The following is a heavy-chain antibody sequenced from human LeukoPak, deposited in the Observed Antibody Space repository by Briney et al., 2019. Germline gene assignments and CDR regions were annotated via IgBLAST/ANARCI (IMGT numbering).Heavy chain of an antibody. CDR1: GFTFSSNW. J-gene: IGHJ3*02. D-gene: IGHD4-17*01. CDR3: ARVDYGDYVAAVDI. CDR2: INSDGSST. V-gene: IGHV3-74*01. Sequence: GGSLRLSCAASGFTFSSNWMHWVRQTPGKGLVWVARINSDGSSTSYADSVKGRFTISRDNAKNTLYMQMDSLRVEDTAVYYCARVDYGDYVAAVDIWGQGTMVTVFS.